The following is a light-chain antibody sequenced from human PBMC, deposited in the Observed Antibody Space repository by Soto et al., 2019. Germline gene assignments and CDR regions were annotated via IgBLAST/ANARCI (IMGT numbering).Light chain of an antibody. Sequence: EIVLTQSPGTLSLSAGERATLSCRASQSINNNYLAWYQQKPGQAPTVLIYGATYRAPGIPDRFRGSGSGTDFTLTISRLEPEDFAVYHCQPYDASRAFGQGTKVEIK. CDR3: QPYDASRA. CDR2: GAT. V-gene: IGKV3-20*01. J-gene: IGKJ1*01. CDR1: QSINNNY.